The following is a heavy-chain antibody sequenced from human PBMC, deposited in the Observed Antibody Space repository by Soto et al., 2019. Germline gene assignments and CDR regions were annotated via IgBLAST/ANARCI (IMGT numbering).Heavy chain of an antibody. CDR1: GFTFSSYG. Sequence: QVQLVESGGGVVQPGRSLRLSCAASGFTFSSYGMHWVRQAPGKGLEWVAVISYDGSDKYYADSVQGRFAISRDNSKNTLYLQINSLRTEDTAVYYCAKEIRGSGWY. D-gene: IGHD6-19*01. CDR3: AKEIRGSGWY. CDR2: ISYDGSDK. V-gene: IGHV3-30*18. J-gene: IGHJ2*01.